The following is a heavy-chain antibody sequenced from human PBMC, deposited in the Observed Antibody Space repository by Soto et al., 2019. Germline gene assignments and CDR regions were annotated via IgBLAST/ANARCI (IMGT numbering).Heavy chain of an antibody. V-gene: IGHV4-59*01. CDR2: VSFRGST. CDR1: GDSISSYY. Sequence: SETLSLTCTVSGDSISSYYWNWIRQPPGKGLEWIGYVSFRGSTSYNPSLKSRVTISVDTSKNQFSLRLSSVTAADTAVYYCARSREMYYYDSSGYYAHWGQGTRVTVSS. CDR3: ARSREMYYYDSSGYYAH. J-gene: IGHJ4*02. D-gene: IGHD3-22*01.